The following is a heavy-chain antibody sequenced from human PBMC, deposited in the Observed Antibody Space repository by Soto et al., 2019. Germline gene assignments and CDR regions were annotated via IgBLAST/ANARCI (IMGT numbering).Heavy chain of an antibody. J-gene: IGHJ4*02. D-gene: IGHD1-26*01. Sequence: QVQLQESGPGLVKPSETLSLTCTVSGGSISSWYWGWIRQPPGKGLEWIGYIYYSGSTNYNPSLKSRVTISVDTSKNQFSLKLSSVTAADTAVYYCARRYGSAIDYWGQGTLVTVSS. V-gene: IGHV4-59*08. CDR1: GGSISSWY. CDR2: IYYSGST. CDR3: ARRYGSAIDY.